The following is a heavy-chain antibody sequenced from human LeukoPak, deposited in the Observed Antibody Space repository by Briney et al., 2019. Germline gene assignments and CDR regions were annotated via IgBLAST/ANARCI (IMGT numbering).Heavy chain of an antibody. J-gene: IGHJ3*02. V-gene: IGHV4-4*07. CDR1: GGSISSYY. CDR3: ARGRDTAMVWGAFDI. D-gene: IGHD5-18*01. Sequence: ASETLSLTCTVSGGSISSYYWSWIRQPAGKGLEWIGRIYTSGSTNYNPSLKSRVTMSVDTSKNQFSLKLSSVTAADTAVYYCARGRDTAMVWGAFDIWGQGTMVTVSS. CDR2: IYTSGST.